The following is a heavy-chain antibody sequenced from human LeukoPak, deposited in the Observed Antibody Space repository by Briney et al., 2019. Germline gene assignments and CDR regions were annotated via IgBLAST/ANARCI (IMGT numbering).Heavy chain of an antibody. Sequence: PGGSLRLSCGGSGFTVSDYYISWVLQAPGKGLEWVSVIYSGGSTYYADSVKGRFTISRDNSKNTLYLQMNSLRAEDTAVYYCARNSGWDYWGQGTLVTVSS. J-gene: IGHJ4*02. CDR1: GFTVSDYY. V-gene: IGHV3-66*01. CDR3: ARNSGWDY. D-gene: IGHD6-19*01. CDR2: IYSGGST.